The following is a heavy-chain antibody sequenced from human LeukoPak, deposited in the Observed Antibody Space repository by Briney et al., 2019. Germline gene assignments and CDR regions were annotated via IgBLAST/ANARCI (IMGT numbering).Heavy chain of an antibody. CDR3: ARDPLRWLQNNYYYYYMDV. J-gene: IGHJ6*03. CDR2: ISSTSRTI. Sequence: GGSLRLSCATSGFTFSSYGMNWVRQAPGKGLEWVSYISSTSRTIYDADSVKGRFTISRDNAKNSLYLQMNSLRDEDTAVYYCARDPLRWLQNNYYYYYMDVWAKGPRSPSP. V-gene: IGHV3-48*02. CDR1: GFTFSSYG. D-gene: IGHD5-24*01.